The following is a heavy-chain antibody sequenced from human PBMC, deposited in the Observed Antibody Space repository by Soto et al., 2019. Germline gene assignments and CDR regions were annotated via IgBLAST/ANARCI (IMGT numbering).Heavy chain of an antibody. CDR1: GFTFSSHG. CDR2: ISGSGKNT. D-gene: IGHD5-18*01. V-gene: IGHV3-23*01. Sequence: CAASGFTFSSHGMSWVRQAPGKGLEWVSGISGSGKNTYYADSVKGRFSISRDNSKNTLYLQMNSLRGEDTALYYCAKVGRYSFDYLTYNAMDVWGQGTTVTVSS. CDR3: AKVGRYSFDYLTYNAMDV. J-gene: IGHJ6*02.